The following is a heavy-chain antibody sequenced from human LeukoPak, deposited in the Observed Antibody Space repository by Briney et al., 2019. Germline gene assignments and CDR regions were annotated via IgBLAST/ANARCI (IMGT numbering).Heavy chain of an antibody. D-gene: IGHD4-17*01. CDR1: GGSISSYY. CDR2: IYYSGST. CDR3: ASNDYGDSYHFDY. J-gene: IGHJ4*02. V-gene: IGHV4-59*01. Sequence: SETLSLTCTVSGGSISSYYWSWIRQPPGKGLEWIGYIYYSGSTNYNPSLKSRVTISIDTSKNQFSLKLSSVTAADTAVYYCASNDYGDSYHFDYWGQGTLVTVSS.